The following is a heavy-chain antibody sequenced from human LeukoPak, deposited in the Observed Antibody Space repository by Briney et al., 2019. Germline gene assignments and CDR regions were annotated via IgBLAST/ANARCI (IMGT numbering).Heavy chain of an antibody. Sequence: GGSLRLSCAASGFIFSRYGMHWVRQAPGKGLEWVAVISYDGSNKYYADSVKGRFTISRDNSKNTLYLQMNSLRAEDTAVYYCARTYYYDSSGYPTDALDIWGQGTMVTVSS. CDR2: ISYDGSNK. D-gene: IGHD3-22*01. CDR3: ARTYYYDSSGYPTDALDI. V-gene: IGHV3-30*19. CDR1: GFIFSRYG. J-gene: IGHJ3*02.